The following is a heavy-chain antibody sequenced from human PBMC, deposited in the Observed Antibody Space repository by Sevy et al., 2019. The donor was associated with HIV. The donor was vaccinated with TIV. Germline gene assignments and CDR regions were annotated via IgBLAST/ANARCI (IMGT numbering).Heavy chain of an antibody. D-gene: IGHD6-19*01. CDR1: GFTFSSYW. CDR3: ARDSWDSSGWYNYYYYGMDV. CDR2: INSDGSST. Sequence: GGSLRLSCVASGFTFSSYWMHWVRQAPGKGLVWVSRINSDGSSTSYADSVKGRFTISRDNAKNTLYLQMNSLRAEDTAVYYCARDSWDSSGWYNYYYYGMDVWGQGTTVTVSS. V-gene: IGHV3-74*01. J-gene: IGHJ6*02.